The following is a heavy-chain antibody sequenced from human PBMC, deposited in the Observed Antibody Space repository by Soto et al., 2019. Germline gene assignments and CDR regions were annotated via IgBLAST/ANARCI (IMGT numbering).Heavy chain of an antibody. D-gene: IGHD6-19*01. V-gene: IGHV3-53*02. Sequence: EVQLVETGGGLIQPGGSLRLSCAASGFSVSNNYMSWVRQAPGKGLEWVSIIHAGGSTYYADSVKGRFTISRENSKNTVYLQMNGLRDEDTAMYYCASLAVAEGFDPWGQGTLVTVSS. CDR1: GFSVSNNY. CDR3: ASLAVAEGFDP. CDR2: IHAGGST. J-gene: IGHJ5*02.